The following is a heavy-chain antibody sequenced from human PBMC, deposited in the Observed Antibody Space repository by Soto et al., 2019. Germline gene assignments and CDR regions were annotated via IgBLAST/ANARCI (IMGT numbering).Heavy chain of an antibody. CDR1: GGTFSSYA. V-gene: IGHV1-69*13. CDR3: ARIRRGYSSSLRRGDYFDY. D-gene: IGHD6-13*01. J-gene: IGHJ4*02. CDR2: IIPIFGTA. Sequence: SVKVSCKASGGTFSSYAISWVRQAPGQGLEWMGGIIPIFGTANYAQKFQGRVTITADESTSTAYMELSSLRSEDTAVYYCARIRRGYSSSLRRGDYFDYWGQGTLVTVSS.